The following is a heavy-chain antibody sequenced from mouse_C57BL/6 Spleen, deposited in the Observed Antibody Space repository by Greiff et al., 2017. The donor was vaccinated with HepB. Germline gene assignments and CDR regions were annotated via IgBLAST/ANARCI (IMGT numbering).Heavy chain of an antibody. Sequence: EVKLMESGGGLVKPGGSLKLSCAASGFTFSSYAMSWVRQTPEKRLEWVATISDGGSYTYYPDNVKGRFTISRDNAKNNLYLQMSHLKSEDTAMYYCARVYDYDGGNYFDYWGQGTTLTVSS. D-gene: IGHD2-4*01. J-gene: IGHJ2*01. CDR1: GFTFSSYA. CDR3: ARVYDYDGGNYFDY. CDR2: ISDGGSYT. V-gene: IGHV5-4*03.